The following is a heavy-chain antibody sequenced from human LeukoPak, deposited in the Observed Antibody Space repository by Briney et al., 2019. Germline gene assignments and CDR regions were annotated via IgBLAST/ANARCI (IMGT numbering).Heavy chain of an antibody. CDR1: GYSFTTYW. V-gene: IGHV5-51*01. CDR2: IYPGDSNI. CDR3: ARRAYSGYEFDI. Sequence: GVSLKISCNVSGYSFTTYWIAWVGQMPGKGREWMAIIYPGDSNISYSPSFQGQFTISVDKSISTVYLQWSSLKASDTAMYYCARRAYSGYEFDIWGQGTLVTVSS. D-gene: IGHD5-12*01. J-gene: IGHJ4*02.